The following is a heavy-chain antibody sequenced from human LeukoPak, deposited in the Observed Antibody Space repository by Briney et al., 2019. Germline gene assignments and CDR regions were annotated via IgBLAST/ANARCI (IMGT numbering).Heavy chain of an antibody. CDR3: ARDGPPEWSSGPLGAFDY. CDR1: GGSISSYY. V-gene: IGHV4-59*01. D-gene: IGHD6-19*01. Sequence: SETLSLTCTVSGGSISSYYWSWIRQPPGKGLEWIGYIYYSGSTNYNPSLKSRVTISVDTSKNQFSLKLSSVTAADTAVYYCARDGPPEWSSGPLGAFDYWGQGTLVTVSS. J-gene: IGHJ4*02. CDR2: IYYSGST.